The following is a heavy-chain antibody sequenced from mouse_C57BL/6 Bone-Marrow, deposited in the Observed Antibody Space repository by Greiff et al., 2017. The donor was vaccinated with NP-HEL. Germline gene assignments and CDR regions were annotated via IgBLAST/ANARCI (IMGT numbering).Heavy chain of an antibody. CDR2: IYPRDGST. J-gene: IGHJ2*01. V-gene: IGHV1-85*01. CDR3: AKYWDGYYNC. D-gene: IGHD2-3*01. CDR1: GYTFTSYD. Sequence: QVQLQQSGPELVKPGASVKLSCKASGYTFTSYDINWVKQRPGQGLEWIGWIYPRDGSTKYNEKFKGKATLTVDPSSSTAYMQLHGLSSGDSAVYFCAKYWDGYYNCRGQGATLTVAS.